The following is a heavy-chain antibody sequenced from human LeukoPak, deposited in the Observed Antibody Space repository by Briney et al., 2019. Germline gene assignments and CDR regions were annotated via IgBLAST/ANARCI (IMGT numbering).Heavy chain of an antibody. CDR3: AKGKGDYGGLDY. Sequence: GGSLRLSCAASGFTFSSYGMHWGREAPGKGLEWVAFIRYDGSNKYYADSVKGRFTISRDNSKNTLYLQMNSLRAEDTAVYYCAKGKGDYGGLDYWGQGTLVTVSS. V-gene: IGHV3-30*02. J-gene: IGHJ4*02. CDR1: GFTFSSYG. CDR2: IRYDGSNK. D-gene: IGHD4-23*01.